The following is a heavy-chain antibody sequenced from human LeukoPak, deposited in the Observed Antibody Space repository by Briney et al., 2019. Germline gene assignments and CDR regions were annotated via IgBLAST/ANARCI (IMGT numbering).Heavy chain of an antibody. V-gene: IGHV4-34*01. D-gene: IGHD3-3*01. J-gene: IGHJ4*02. CDR2: INHSGST. CDR1: GGSFSGYY. Sequence: SETLSLTCAVYGGSFSGYYWSWIRQPPGKGLEWSGEINHSGSTNYNPSLKSRVTISVDTSKNQFSLKLSSVTAADTAVYYCARVTILEWLSHFDYWGQGTLVTVS. CDR3: ARVTILEWLSHFDY.